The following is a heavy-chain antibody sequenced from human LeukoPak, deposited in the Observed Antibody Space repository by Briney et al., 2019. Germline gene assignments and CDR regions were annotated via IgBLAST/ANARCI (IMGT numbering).Heavy chain of an antibody. CDR2: IFHSWST. CDR3: ARASGSYGSGSYYYSGMDV. J-gene: IGHJ6*04. Sequence: SETLSLTCAVSGYSIGSGFYWGWIRQPPGKGLEWIGSIFHSWSTYYNPSLKSRVTISVDTSKNQFSLKLSSVTAADTALYYCARASGSYGSGSYYYSGMDVWGKGTTVTVSS. CDR1: GYSIGSGFY. V-gene: IGHV4-38-2*01. D-gene: IGHD3-10*01.